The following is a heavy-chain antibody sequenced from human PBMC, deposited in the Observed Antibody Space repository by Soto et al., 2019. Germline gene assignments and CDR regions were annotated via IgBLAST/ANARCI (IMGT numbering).Heavy chain of an antibody. Sequence: QGQLVQSGAEVKKPGASVKVSCKASGYTCTSYGISWVRQSPGQGLEWLGWNSAYNGNTNYAEKLRGRVTMTTDTSTSTAHMQLRSRRSDDTAVYYCARELTYSSTPDDNWFDAWGQGTLFTVSS. V-gene: IGHV1-18*01. J-gene: IGHJ5*02. CDR3: ARELTYSSTPDDNWFDA. CDR1: GYTCTSYG. D-gene: IGHD6-13*01. CDR2: NSAYNGNT.